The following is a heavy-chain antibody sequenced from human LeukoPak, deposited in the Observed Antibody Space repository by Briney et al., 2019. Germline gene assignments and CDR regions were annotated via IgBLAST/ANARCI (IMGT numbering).Heavy chain of an antibody. Sequence: GGSLRLSCAASGFTFSTYTMNWVRQAPGKGLEWVSSITSSSSYMNYADSVKGRFTISRDNAKNSLYLQMNSLRAEDTAVYYCAREVRIGAAGRAFDIWDQGTMVTVSS. CDR3: AREVRIGAAGRAFDI. D-gene: IGHD6-13*01. CDR2: ITSSSSYM. J-gene: IGHJ3*02. CDR1: GFTFSTYT. V-gene: IGHV3-21*01.